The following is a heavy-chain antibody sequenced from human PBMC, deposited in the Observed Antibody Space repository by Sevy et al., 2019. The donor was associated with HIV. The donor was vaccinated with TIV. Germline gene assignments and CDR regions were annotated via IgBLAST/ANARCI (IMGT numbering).Heavy chain of an antibody. CDR1: GYTFSSYA. CDR2: INTKTGNP. D-gene: IGHD3-22*01. J-gene: IGHJ4*02. Sequence: ASVKVSCKASGYTFSSYAMNWVRQAPGQGLEWMGWINTKTGNPTYAQGFTGRFVFSLDTSVSTAYLQISSLKAEDTAVYYCARDLYYDSSAYSDYWGQGTLVTVSS. V-gene: IGHV7-4-1*02. CDR3: ARDLYYDSSAYSDY.